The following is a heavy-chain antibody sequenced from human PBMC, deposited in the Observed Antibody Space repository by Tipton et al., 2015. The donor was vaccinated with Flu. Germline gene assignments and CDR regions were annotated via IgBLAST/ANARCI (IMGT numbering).Heavy chain of an antibody. D-gene: IGHD2/OR15-2a*01. CDR3: ARAEIGDFDY. V-gene: IGHV4-38-2*01. Sequence: GLVKPSETLSLTCAVSGYSISRGYYWGWIRQPRGKGLEWIGSIYHNGDIHFNPSLKSRVSISVDTSNNRFSLNLASVTAADTAVYYCARAEIGDFDYWGQGTLVTVSS. CDR2: IYHNGDI. CDR1: GYSISRGYY. J-gene: IGHJ4*02.